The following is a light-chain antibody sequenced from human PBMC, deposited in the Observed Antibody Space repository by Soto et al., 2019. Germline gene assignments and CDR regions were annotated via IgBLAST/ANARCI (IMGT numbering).Light chain of an antibody. J-gene: IGKJ1*01. Sequence: ERATLACRASQSISSDHLAWYQQRPGRSLRLLDSGASSRTTGVRDRFSGSGSGTDFTLTIIGLEAEDVIVYYCQVYATPLGTFGQGTKVDIK. CDR3: QVYATPLGT. V-gene: IGKV3-20*01. CDR2: GAS. CDR1: QSISSDH.